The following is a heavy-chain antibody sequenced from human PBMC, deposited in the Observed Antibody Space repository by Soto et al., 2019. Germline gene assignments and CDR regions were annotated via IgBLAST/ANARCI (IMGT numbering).Heavy chain of an antibody. CDR1: GFTFSSYG. CDR2: IWYDGSNK. D-gene: IGHD3-10*01. J-gene: IGHJ5*02. Sequence: LRLSCAASGFTFSSYGMHWVRQAPGKGLEWVAVIWYDGSNKYYADSVKGRFTISRDNSKNTLYLQMNSLRAEDTAVYYCARDPYPYGSGYNWFDPWGQGTLVTVSS. CDR3: ARDPYPYGSGYNWFDP. V-gene: IGHV3-33*01.